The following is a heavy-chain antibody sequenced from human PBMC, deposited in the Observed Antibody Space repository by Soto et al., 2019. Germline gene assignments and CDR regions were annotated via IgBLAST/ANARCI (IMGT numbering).Heavy chain of an antibody. CDR2: IYYSGST. CDR3: ARLGYSGYLDY. V-gene: IGHV4-31*03. J-gene: IGHJ4*02. CDR1: GGSISSGGYY. Sequence: PSETLSLTCTVSGGSISSGGYYWSWIRQHPGKGLEWIGYIYYSGSTYYNPSLKSRVTISVDTSKNQFSLKLSSVTAADTAVYYCARLGYSGYLDYWGQGTLVTVSS. D-gene: IGHD5-12*01.